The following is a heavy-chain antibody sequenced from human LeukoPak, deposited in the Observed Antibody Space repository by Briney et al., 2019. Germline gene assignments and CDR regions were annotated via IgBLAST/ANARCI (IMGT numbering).Heavy chain of an antibody. V-gene: IGHV1-2*02. D-gene: IGHD3-22*01. CDR2: INPNSGGT. CDR3: APGGYDSSGYYGKFDY. Sequence: GASVKVSCKASGYTFTGYYMHWVRQAPGQGLEWVGWINPNSGGTNYAQKFQGRVTMTRDTSISTAYMELSRLRSDDTAVYYCAPGGYDSSGYYGKFDYWGQGTLVTVSS. CDR1: GYTFTGYY. J-gene: IGHJ4*02.